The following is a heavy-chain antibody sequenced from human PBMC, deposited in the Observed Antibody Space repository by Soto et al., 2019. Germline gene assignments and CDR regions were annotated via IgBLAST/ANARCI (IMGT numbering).Heavy chain of an antibody. V-gene: IGHV4-61*01. Sequence: QVQLQESGPGLVKPSETLSLTCTVSGGSVSSGNYYWSWIRQPPGKGLEWIGYFYYTGSTNYNPALKRRVTISVDASTNQFSRRLSSLTAADTAVYYCARSMHYSDGSNYSPFDYWGQGTLVTVSS. CDR3: ARSMHYSDGSNYSPFDY. CDR1: GGSVSSGNYY. CDR2: FYYTGST. D-gene: IGHD3-22*01. J-gene: IGHJ4*02.